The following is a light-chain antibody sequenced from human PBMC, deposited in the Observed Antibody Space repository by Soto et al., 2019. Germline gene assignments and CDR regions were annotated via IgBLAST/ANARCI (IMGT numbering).Light chain of an antibody. Sequence: DIVMTQSPDSLDVSLGERATINCKSSPSVLSSSNNQNHLAWYQQKPGQPPRLLIYWASTRESGVPDRFSGGGSGTDFTLTISSLQAEDVAVYYCQQYYTTPLTFGGGTKVDIK. CDR3: QQYYTTPLT. CDR1: PSVLSSSNNQNH. CDR2: WAS. J-gene: IGKJ4*01. V-gene: IGKV4-1*01.